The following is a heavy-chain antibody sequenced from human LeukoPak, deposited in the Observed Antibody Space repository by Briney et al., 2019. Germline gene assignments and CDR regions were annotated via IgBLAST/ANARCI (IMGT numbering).Heavy chain of an antibody. CDR2: INPNRGGT. J-gene: IGHJ4*02. CDR3: ASGYRFRN. Sequence: ASVKVSCKASGYPFTDYYMHWVRQAPGQGLEWMVWINPNRGGTDYAQKFQGRVTMTRDTSISTAYMELSRLRYDDTAVYYCASGYRFRNWGQGTLVTVSS. CDR1: GYPFTDYY. D-gene: IGHD5-18*01. V-gene: IGHV1-2*02.